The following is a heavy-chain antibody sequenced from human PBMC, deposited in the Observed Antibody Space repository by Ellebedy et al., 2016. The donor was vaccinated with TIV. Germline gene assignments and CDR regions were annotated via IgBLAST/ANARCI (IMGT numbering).Heavy chain of an antibody. V-gene: IGHV4-59*13. CDR3: ARSLIVGRYFDY. CDR2: FHYSGSP. J-gene: IGHJ4*02. D-gene: IGHD3-22*01. Sequence: SETLSLXXSVSGDSISSYFWSWIRQPPGKGLEWIGFFHYSGSPNYNPSLKSRVTISLDTSKNQFSLKLNSVTAADTAVYYCARSLIVGRYFDYWGQGTLVTVSS. CDR1: GDSISSYF.